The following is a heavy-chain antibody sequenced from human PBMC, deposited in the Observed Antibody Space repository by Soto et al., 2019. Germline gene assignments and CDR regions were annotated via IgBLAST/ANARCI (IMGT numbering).Heavy chain of an antibody. CDR2: IDPSDSYP. D-gene: IGHD5-18*01. CDR1: GYSFTTYW. CDR3: ARSAYSYTYYYAMDV. Sequence: GESLKISCQGSGYSFTTYWITWVRQMPGKGLEWMGRIDPSDSYPNYSPSFQGHVTISADKSISTAYLQWSSLKASDTATYYCARSAYSYTYYYAMDVWGQGTTVTVSS. V-gene: IGHV5-10-1*01. J-gene: IGHJ6*02.